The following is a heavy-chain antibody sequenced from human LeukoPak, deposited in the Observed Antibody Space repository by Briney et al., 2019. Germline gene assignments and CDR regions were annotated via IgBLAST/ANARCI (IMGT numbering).Heavy chain of an antibody. D-gene: IGHD1-26*01. CDR2: ISAYNGNT. CDR3: ARGGSGSYYVDY. J-gene: IGHJ4*02. CDR1: GYTFTSYA. V-gene: IGHV1-18*01. Sequence: ASVKVSCKASGYTFTSYAMHWVRQAPGQRLEWMGWISAYNGNTDYAQKLQGRVTMTTDTSTSTAYMELRSLRSDDTAVYYCARGGSGSYYVDYWGQGTLVTVSS.